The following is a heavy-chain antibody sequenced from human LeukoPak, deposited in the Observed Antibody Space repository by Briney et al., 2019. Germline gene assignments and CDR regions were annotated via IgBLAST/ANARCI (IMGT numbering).Heavy chain of an antibody. CDR1: GFTFSSYG. CDR2: IRYDGSNK. CDR3: AKDPQKWESYFDY. J-gene: IGHJ4*02. Sequence: PGGSLRLSCAASGFTFSSYGMHWVRQARGKGREWVAFIRYDGSNKYYADSVKGRFTISRDNSKNTLYLQMNSLRAEDTAVYYCAKDPQKWESYFDYWGQGTLVTVSS. V-gene: IGHV3-30*02. D-gene: IGHD1-26*01.